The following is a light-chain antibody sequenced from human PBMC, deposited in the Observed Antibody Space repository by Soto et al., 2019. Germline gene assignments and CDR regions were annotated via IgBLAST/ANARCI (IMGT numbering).Light chain of an antibody. CDR3: QQFHYWWT. J-gene: IGKJ1*01. Sequence: EIVLTQSPGTLSLSPWERATLSCRASQSVGSNLAWYHQKPGQAPRLLIYGASTRATDIPARFSGSGSGTEFTLTISSLQSEDFAFYYCQQFHYWWTFGQGTKVDIK. CDR1: QSVGSN. V-gene: IGKV3D-15*01. CDR2: GAS.